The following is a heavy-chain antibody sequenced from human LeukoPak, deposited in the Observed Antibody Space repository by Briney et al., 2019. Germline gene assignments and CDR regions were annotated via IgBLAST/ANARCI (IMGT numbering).Heavy chain of an antibody. Sequence: GGSLRLSCAASGFTLSSHAMTWVRQAPGKGLEWVSVISGSAGNTYYADSVKGRFTISRDTSKNTLYLQMNSLRADDTAVYYCARGYDSSGYYTEFGYWGQGTLVTVSS. J-gene: IGHJ4*02. CDR1: GFTLSSHA. CDR2: ISGSAGNT. V-gene: IGHV3-23*01. D-gene: IGHD3-22*01. CDR3: ARGYDSSGYYTEFGY.